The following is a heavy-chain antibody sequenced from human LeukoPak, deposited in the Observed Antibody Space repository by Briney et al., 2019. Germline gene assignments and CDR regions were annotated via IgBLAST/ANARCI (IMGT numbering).Heavy chain of an antibody. CDR2: INAGNGNT. J-gene: IGHJ4*02. Sequence: ASVKVSCKASGYTFTSYAMHWVRQAPGQRLEWMGWINAGNGNTRYSQKFQDRVTITRDTSASTAYMELSSLRSEDTAVYFCASSGAGRYDTFDYWGQGTLVTVS. V-gene: IGHV1-3*01. D-gene: IGHD2-15*01. CDR3: ASSGAGRYDTFDY. CDR1: GYTFTSYA.